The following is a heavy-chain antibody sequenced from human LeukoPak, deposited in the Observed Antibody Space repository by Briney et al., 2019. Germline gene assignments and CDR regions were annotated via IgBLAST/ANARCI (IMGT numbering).Heavy chain of an antibody. CDR1: GFTVDSNY. J-gene: IGHJ4*02. Sequence: GGSLRLSCAASGFTVDSNYMTWVGQAPEKGLEWVSVIYSGGSTYYADSVKGRFTISRDNSKNTLHLQMNSLRAEDTAVYYCAKEAVAGTLDHWGEGTLVTVSS. CDR2: IYSGGST. V-gene: IGHV3-66*01. CDR3: AKEAVAGTLDH. D-gene: IGHD6-19*01.